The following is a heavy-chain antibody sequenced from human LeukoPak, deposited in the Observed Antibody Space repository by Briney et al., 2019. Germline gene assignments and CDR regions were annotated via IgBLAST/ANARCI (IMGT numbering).Heavy chain of an antibody. CDR2: IYYSGST. D-gene: IGHD3-22*01. CDR3: ARAPTYYYDSSGPYYFDY. J-gene: IGHJ4*02. V-gene: IGHV4-59*01. Sequence: SETLSLTCTVSGGSISSYYWSWIRQPPGKGLEWIGYIYYSGSTNYNPSLKSRVTISVDTSKNQFSLKLSSVTAADTAVYYCARAPTYYYDSSGPYYFDYWGQGTLVTVSS. CDR1: GGSISSYY.